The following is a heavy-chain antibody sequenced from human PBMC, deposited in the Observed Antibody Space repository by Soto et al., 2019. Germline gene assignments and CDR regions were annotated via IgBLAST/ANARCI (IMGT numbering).Heavy chain of an antibody. CDR3: ARGGLQLALDV. J-gene: IGHJ6*02. Sequence: EVQLVESGGGLVQPGGSLRLSCAASGFTFSNYWMYWVRQAPGKGLVWVSRVNNDGTDTTHADSVKGRFTISRDNAENTLYLQMNSLRAEDTDVYYCARGGLQLALDVWGQGSTVTVSS. CDR1: GFTFSNYW. CDR2: VNNDGTDT. D-gene: IGHD6-6*01. V-gene: IGHV3-74*03.